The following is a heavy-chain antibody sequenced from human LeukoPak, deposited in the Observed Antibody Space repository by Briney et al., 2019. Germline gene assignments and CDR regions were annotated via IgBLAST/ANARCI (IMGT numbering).Heavy chain of an antibody. CDR1: GYTFTSYD. CDR2: MNPNSGNT. J-gene: IGHJ6*02. D-gene: IGHD6-13*01. V-gene: IGHV1-8*03. Sequence: GASVKVSCKASGYTFTSYDINWVRQATGQGLEWMGWMNPNSGNTGYAQKFQGRVTITRNTSISTAYMELSSLRSEDTAVYYCASGQQQLAHYGMDVWGQGATVTVSS. CDR3: ASGQQQLAHYGMDV.